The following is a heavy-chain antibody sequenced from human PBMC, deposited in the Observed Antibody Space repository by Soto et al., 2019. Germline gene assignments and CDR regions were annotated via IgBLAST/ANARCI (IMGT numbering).Heavy chain of an antibody. CDR3: AREGILGLFDAYDL. CDR2: ISTHNGNT. D-gene: IGHD3-3*01. Sequence: GASVKVSCKASGFTSSGISWVRQAPGQRLEWMGWISTHNGNTIYAQKFQGRVIMTMDTSTTTVYMELRSLRPDDTAVYLCAREGILGLFDAYDLWGQGTMVT. V-gene: IGHV1-18*04. CDR1: GFTSSG. J-gene: IGHJ3*01.